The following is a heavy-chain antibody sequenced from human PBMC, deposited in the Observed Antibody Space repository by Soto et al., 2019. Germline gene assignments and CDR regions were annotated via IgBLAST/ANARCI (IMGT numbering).Heavy chain of an antibody. D-gene: IGHD2-2*01. V-gene: IGHV4-30-4*01. J-gene: IGHJ6*02. CDR2: KNYSGAT. Sequence: SETLSLSCTVSGVSIRSDYYWACVREPPGGGLEWLGSKNYSGATDSDPSLEARVSFSVDTSKNQFFLKLTSVTVEDTAVYFCARGRPNCFDYGLDVWGPGILVTVSS. CDR1: GVSIRSDYY. CDR3: ARGRPNCFDYGLDV.